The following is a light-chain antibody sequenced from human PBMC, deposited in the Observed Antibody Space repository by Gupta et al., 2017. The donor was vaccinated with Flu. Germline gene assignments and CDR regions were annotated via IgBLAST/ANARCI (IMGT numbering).Light chain of an antibody. Sequence: DIQLTQSPSFLSASVGDRVIITCRASQGSDSDLAWYQQKPGGAPKLLIYSASPVQSGVPSRFSGSGSGTEFSLTISSLQPEDFATYFCQQFHAFPRSFGQGTKLEIK. CDR2: SAS. J-gene: IGKJ2*04. CDR3: QQFHAFPRS. V-gene: IGKV1-9*01. CDR1: QGSDSD.